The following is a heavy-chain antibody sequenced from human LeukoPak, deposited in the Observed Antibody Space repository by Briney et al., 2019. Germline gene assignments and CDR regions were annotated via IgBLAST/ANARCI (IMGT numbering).Heavy chain of an antibody. CDR2: ISAYNGNT. J-gene: IGHJ4*02. CDR1: GYTFTSYG. D-gene: IGHD3-10*01. Sequence: GASVKVSCKASGYTFTSYGISWVRQAPGQGLEWMGLISAYNGNTNYAQKLQGRVTMTTDTSTSTAYMELRSVRSDDTAVYYCAGVALWFGELSSSPFDYWGQGTLVTVSS. V-gene: IGHV1-18*01. CDR3: AGVALWFGELSSSPFDY.